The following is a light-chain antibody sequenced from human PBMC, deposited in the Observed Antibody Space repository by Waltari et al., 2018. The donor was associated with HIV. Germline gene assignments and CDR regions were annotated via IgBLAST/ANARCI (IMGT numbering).Light chain of an antibody. CDR1: SSDVGGYNY. Sequence: QSALTQPASVSGSPGQSITISCTGTSSDVGGYNYVSWYQRHPGKAPKLIIYDVSNRPSGVANRFSGSKSGNMASLTIAGLQAEDEADYYCSSYTSSSTRVFGGGTTVTVL. V-gene: IGLV2-14*03. CDR2: DVS. J-gene: IGLJ3*02. CDR3: SSYTSSSTRV.